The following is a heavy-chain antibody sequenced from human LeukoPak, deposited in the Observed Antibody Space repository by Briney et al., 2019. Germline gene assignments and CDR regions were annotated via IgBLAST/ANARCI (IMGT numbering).Heavy chain of an antibody. CDR2: IYSGGST. V-gene: IGHV3-66*02. CDR3: ARDRKDGDYFPAFDI. CDR1: GFTVSSNY. Sequence: GGSLRLSCAASGFTVSSNYMSWVRQAPGKGLEWVSVIYSGGSTYYADSVKGRFTFSRDNSKNTLYLQMNSLRAEDTAVYYCARDRKDGDYFPAFDIWGQGTMVTVSS. J-gene: IGHJ3*02. D-gene: IGHD4-17*01.